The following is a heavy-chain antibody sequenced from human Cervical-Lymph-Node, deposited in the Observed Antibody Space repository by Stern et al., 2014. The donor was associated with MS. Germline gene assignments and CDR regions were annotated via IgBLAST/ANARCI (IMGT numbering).Heavy chain of an antibody. CDR3: AKDLGRGSVADKGWYFDL. D-gene: IGHD6-19*01. J-gene: IGHJ2*01. V-gene: IGHV3-23*04. Sequence: VQLVQSGGGLVQPGGSLRLSCAASGFSFSSYAMTWVRQAPGKGLEWVSGVTGSGGSTYYADSVKGRFTISRDNSKNTLYLQMNSLRAEDTAVYSCAKDLGRGSVADKGWYFDLWGRGTLVSVSS. CDR1: GFSFSSYA. CDR2: VTGSGGST.